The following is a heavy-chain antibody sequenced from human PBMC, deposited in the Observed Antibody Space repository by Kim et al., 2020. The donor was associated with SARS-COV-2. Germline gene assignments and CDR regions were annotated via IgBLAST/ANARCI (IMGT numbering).Heavy chain of an antibody. Sequence: SETLSLTCAVSGGSISSGGYSWSWIRQPPGKGLEWIGDIYHSGSTYYNPSLKSRVTISVDRSKNQFSLKLSSVTAADTAVYYCASRDVDTAMALDYWGQGTLVTVSS. V-gene: IGHV4-30-2*01. CDR3: ASRDVDTAMALDY. CDR1: GGSISSGGYS. CDR2: IYHSGST. J-gene: IGHJ4*02. D-gene: IGHD5-18*01.